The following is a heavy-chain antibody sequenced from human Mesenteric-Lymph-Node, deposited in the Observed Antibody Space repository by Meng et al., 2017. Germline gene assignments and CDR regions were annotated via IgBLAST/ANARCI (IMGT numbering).Heavy chain of an antibody. CDR1: GGSISSGGFY. Sequence: VQLQESGPGLVKPSQSLSLTCTVSGGSISSGGFYWGWIRQHPGKGLEWIGYIYYSGSTYYNPSLRSRVAISIDTSKNQFSLKLTSVNAADTAVYFCARTNYGDYNWFDPWGQGTLVTVSS. CDR2: IYYSGST. CDR3: ARTNYGDYNWFDP. J-gene: IGHJ5*02. D-gene: IGHD4-17*01. V-gene: IGHV4-31*03.